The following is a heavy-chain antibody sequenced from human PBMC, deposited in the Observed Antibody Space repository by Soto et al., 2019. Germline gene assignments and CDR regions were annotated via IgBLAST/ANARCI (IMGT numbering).Heavy chain of an antibody. CDR1: GGTFSSYA. D-gene: IGHD6-19*01. Sequence: QVQLVQSGAEVKKPGSSVKVSCKASGGTFSSYAISWVRQAPGQGLEWMGGIIPIFGTANYAQKFQGRVTITADESTSTAYMKLSSLRSEDTAVYYCARGGGYSSGWLPPTQHWGQGTLVTVSS. CDR2: IIPIFGTA. CDR3: ARGGGYSSGWLPPTQH. J-gene: IGHJ1*01. V-gene: IGHV1-69*01.